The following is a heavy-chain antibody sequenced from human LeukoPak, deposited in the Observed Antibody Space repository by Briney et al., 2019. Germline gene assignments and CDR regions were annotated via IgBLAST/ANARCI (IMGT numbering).Heavy chain of an antibody. Sequence: GESLKISCKASGYSFAIYWIGWVRQMPGKGLEWMGIIYPGDSDTRYSPSFQGQVTISADKSISTAYLQWSSLKASDTAMYYCARNYSSSWYGHDAFDIWGQGTMVTVSS. J-gene: IGHJ3*02. CDR3: ARNYSSSWYGHDAFDI. D-gene: IGHD6-13*01. CDR1: GYSFAIYW. CDR2: IYPGDSDT. V-gene: IGHV5-51*01.